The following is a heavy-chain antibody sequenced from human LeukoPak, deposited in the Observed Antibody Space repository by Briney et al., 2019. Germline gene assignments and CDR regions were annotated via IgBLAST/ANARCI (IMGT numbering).Heavy chain of an antibody. D-gene: IGHD6-13*01. V-gene: IGHV4-61*01. CDR2: MYSSGST. J-gene: IGHJ4*02. CDR1: GGSVSSGSNY. CDR3: ARGADSSKVGY. Sequence: PSETLSLPCTVSGGSVSSGSNYWSWVRQPPGKGLEYIGYMYSSGSTHYNPSLKSRVTISVDTSKNQFSLKLTSVTAADTAVYYCARGADSSKVGYWGQGTLVTVSS.